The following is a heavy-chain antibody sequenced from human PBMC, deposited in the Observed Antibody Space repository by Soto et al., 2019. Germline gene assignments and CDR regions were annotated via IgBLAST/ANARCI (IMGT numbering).Heavy chain of an antibody. CDR2: INSDGSGT. J-gene: IGHJ3*02. V-gene: IGHV3-74*01. D-gene: IGHD5-18*01. Sequence: EVQLVESGGGLVQPGGSLRLSCAASGFTFSSYWMHWVRQAPGKGLVWVSRINSDGSGTSYADSVKGRFTISRDNAKNTRYMQMNRLRAEDTAVYCCARPAMVRVGAFDIWGQGTMVTVSS. CDR3: ARPAMVRVGAFDI. CDR1: GFTFSSYW.